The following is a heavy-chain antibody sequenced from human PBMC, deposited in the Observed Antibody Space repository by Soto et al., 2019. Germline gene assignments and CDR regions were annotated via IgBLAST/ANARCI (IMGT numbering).Heavy chain of an antibody. CDR3: AAIAGGSTRYYYYYYMDV. Sequence: ETLSLNCAFNSQSFSVFYWRWIRKPPGKGLEWIGEINHSGSTNYNPSLKSRVTISVDTSKNQFSLKLSSVTAADTAVYYCAAIAGGSTRYYYYYYMDVWGKGTTVS. V-gene: IGHV4-34*01. CDR2: INHSGST. D-gene: IGHD2-2*01. J-gene: IGHJ6*03. CDR1: SQSFSVFY.